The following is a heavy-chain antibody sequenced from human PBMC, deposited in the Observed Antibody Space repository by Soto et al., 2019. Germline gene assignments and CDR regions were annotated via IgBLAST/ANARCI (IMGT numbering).Heavy chain of an antibody. CDR3: ARFAMVRPNDY. CDR2: ISTYNGNT. Sequence: QVQLVQSGAEVKKPGASVKVSCKASGYIFTTYGISWVRQAPGQGLEWMGWISTYNGNTNYAQKFQGRVTMTTDASTSTAYMERRSLISDDTAIYYCARFAMVRPNDYWGQGTLVPVAS. V-gene: IGHV1-18*01. J-gene: IGHJ4*02. D-gene: IGHD3-10*01. CDR1: GYIFTTYG.